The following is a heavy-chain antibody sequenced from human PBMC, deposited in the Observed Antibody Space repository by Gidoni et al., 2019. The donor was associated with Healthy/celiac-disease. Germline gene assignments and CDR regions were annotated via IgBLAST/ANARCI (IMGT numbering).Heavy chain of an antibody. CDR1: GGSISSYY. D-gene: IGHD3-22*01. CDR2: IYYSGST. CDR3: ARGYYYDSSGYYPQRGFDY. V-gene: IGHV4-59*01. Sequence: QVQLQESGPGLVKPSETLSLTCTVSGGSISSYYWSWLRQPPGKGLECIGYIYYSGSTNYNPSLKSRVTISVDTSKNQFSLKLSSVTAADTAVYYCARGYYYDSSGYYPQRGFDYWGQGTLVTVSS. J-gene: IGHJ4*02.